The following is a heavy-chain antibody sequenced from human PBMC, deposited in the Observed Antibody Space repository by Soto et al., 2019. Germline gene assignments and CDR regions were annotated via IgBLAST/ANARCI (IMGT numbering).Heavy chain of an antibody. CDR3: ARSRVTYYYDRSAFDI. CDR2: ISHEGNSK. CDR1: GFTFSVFG. V-gene: IGHV3-30*03. D-gene: IGHD3-22*01. J-gene: IGHJ3*02. Sequence: QVHLVESGGGVVQPGGSLRLSCAASGFTFSVFGMHWVRQAPGKGPEWVAVISHEGNSKHYADSVKGRFTISRDNAKNTLSLLMDSLRPEDTAVYYCARSRVTYYYDRSAFDIWGQGTMVTVSS.